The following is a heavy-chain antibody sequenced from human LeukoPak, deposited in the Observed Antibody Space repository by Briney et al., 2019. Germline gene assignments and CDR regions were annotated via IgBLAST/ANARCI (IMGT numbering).Heavy chain of an antibody. CDR3: ARGRVSSSTWYSTYYYFFYMDF. V-gene: IGHV4-59*01. CDR1: DDSITMYY. D-gene: IGHD4-11*01. J-gene: IGHJ6*03. Sequence: SETLSLTCTVSDDSITMYYWTWIRQPPGKGLEWIGYVDHTGSTKFNPSLNGRVSISRDTSNNFFSLGLRAVTAADPAVYFWARGRVSSSTWYSTYYYFFYMDFWGKGTTVTVSS. CDR2: VDHTGST.